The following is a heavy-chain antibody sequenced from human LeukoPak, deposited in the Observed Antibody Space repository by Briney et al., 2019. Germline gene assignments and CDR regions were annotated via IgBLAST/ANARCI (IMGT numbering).Heavy chain of an antibody. CDR3: SRGGGYGDY. D-gene: IGHD5-12*01. V-gene: IGHV4-4*07. CDR2: IHTNGRT. Sequence: PSQTLSLTCTVSGASLTSFYYNWIGQSACKGMDWIGRIHTNGRTDPIPSLNSRVTMSVDTSKKQISPPLTSVPSAAHALYFFSRGGGYGDYWGQGILVTVSS. J-gene: IGHJ4*02. CDR1: GASLTSFY.